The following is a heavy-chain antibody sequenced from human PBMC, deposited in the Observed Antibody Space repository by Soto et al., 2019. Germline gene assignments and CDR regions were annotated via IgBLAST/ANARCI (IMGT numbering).Heavy chain of an antibody. V-gene: IGHV4-39*01. D-gene: IGHD3-3*01. Sequence: SETLSLTCTVSGGSISSSSYYWGWIRQPPGKGLEWIGSIYYSGSTYYNPSLKSRVTISVDTSKNQFSLKLGSVTAADTAVYYCARITIFGVVIIPIDYWGQGTLVTVSS. CDR2: IYYSGST. CDR3: ARITIFGVVIIPIDY. CDR1: GGSISSSSYY. J-gene: IGHJ4*02.